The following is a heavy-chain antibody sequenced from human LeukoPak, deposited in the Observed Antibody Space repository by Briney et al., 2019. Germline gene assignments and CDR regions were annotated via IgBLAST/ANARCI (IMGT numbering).Heavy chain of an antibody. Sequence: GGSLRLSCTASEFTVSRNYMLWVRQAPGKGLEWVSLIFSNGDTHYSDSVKGRFTISRDTSKNTVSLQMNSLRVEDTAMYYFTRDQMNYWGQGTLVTVSS. CDR1: EFTVSRNY. V-gene: IGHV3-53*01. D-gene: IGHD5-24*01. CDR2: IFSNGDT. CDR3: TRDQMNY. J-gene: IGHJ4*02.